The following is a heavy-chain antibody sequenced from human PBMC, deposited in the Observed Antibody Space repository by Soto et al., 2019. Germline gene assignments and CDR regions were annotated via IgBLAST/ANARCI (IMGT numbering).Heavy chain of an antibody. CDR3: ARDTADLYYLDY. Sequence: EVQLVESGGGLVQPGGSLRLSCAASGFSFRSYWMHWVRQAPGKGLVWVARIKSDESSTKYADSVKGRFTISRDNGKNTLYLQMNSLRAEDTAVYYCARDTADLYYLDYWGQGTLVTVSS. CDR1: GFSFRSYW. CDR2: IKSDESST. D-gene: IGHD4-17*01. J-gene: IGHJ4*02. V-gene: IGHV3-74*01.